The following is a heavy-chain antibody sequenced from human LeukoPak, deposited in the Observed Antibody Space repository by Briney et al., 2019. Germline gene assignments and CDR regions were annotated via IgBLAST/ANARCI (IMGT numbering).Heavy chain of an antibody. D-gene: IGHD2-15*01. V-gene: IGHV3-43D*04. CDR3: TKDACNFFEY. CDR1: GFTFDDYD. CDR2: ITWNGDST. J-gene: IGHJ4*02. Sequence: GGSLRLSCAASGFTFDDYDMHWVRRAPGKGLEWVSSITWNGDSTYYADSVKGRFTISRDNSKNSLYLRMNSLRAEDTALYYCTKDACNFFEYWGEETLVTVSS.